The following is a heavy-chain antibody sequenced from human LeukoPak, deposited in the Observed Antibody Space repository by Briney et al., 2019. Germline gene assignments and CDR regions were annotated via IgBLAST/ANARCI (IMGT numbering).Heavy chain of an antibody. Sequence: SVKVSCKASGGTFSSYAISWVRQAPGQGLEWMGRIIPILGIANYAQKFQGRVTITADKSTSTAYMELSSLRSEDTAVYYCAAGNPEYYYDSSGYPRFDYWGQGTLVTVSS. CDR2: IIPILGIA. V-gene: IGHV1-69*04. J-gene: IGHJ4*02. CDR1: GGTFSSYA. CDR3: AAGNPEYYYDSSGYPRFDY. D-gene: IGHD3-22*01.